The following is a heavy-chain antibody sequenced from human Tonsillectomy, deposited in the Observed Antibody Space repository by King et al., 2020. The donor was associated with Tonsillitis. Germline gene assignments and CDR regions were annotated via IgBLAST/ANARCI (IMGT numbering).Heavy chain of an antibody. CDR3: ASAGCSSPSCFEGYYYGMDV. CDR2: ISYDGSNK. Sequence: VQLVESGGGVVQPGRSLRLSCAASGFTFSSNAMHWVRQAPGKGLEWVAAISYDGSNKYYADSVKGRFTISRDNSKNTLHVHMSSLRAEDTAVYYCASAGCSSPSCFEGYYYGMDVWGPGTTVTV. V-gene: IGHV3-30-3*01. CDR1: GFTFSSNA. D-gene: IGHD2-2*01. J-gene: IGHJ6*02.